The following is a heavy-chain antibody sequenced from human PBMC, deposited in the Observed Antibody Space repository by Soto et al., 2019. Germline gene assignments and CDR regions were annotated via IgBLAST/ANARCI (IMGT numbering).Heavy chain of an antibody. Sequence: GGSLRLSCAASGFTFDDYAMHWVRQAPGKGLEWVSGISWNSGSIGYADSVKGRFTISRDNAKNSLYLQMNSLRAEDTALYYCAKDGGYGSGTYNWFDPWGQGTLVTVSS. CDR3: AKDGGYGSGTYNWFDP. CDR2: ISWNSGSI. D-gene: IGHD3-10*01. V-gene: IGHV3-9*01. J-gene: IGHJ5*02. CDR1: GFTFDDYA.